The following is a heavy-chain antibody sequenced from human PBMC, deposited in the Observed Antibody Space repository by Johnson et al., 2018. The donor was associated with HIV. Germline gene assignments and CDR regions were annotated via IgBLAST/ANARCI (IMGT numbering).Heavy chain of an antibody. CDR1: GFTFSSYG. CDR3: ARSSTVVTPHDI. Sequence: QVQLVESGGGVVQPGRSLRLSCAASGFTFSSYGMHWVRQAPGKGLEWVAVIWYDGSNKYYADSVKGRFTISRDNSKNTMYLQMNSLRAEDTAVYYCARSSTVVTPHDIWGQGTMVTVSS. V-gene: IGHV3-33*01. D-gene: IGHD4-23*01. J-gene: IGHJ3*02. CDR2: IWYDGSNK.